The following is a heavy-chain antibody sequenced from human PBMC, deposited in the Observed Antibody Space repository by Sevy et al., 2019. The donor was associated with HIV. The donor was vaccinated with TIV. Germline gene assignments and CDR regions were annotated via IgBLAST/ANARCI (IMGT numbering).Heavy chain of an antibody. V-gene: IGHV3-30*01. D-gene: IGHD6-13*01. CDR3: ARDGGYSIKWYPLY. Sequence: GGYLRLSCAASGFAFSSHAMHWVRQAPGKGLEWVAVISYDGTETLYAASVEGRFTISRDNSKNMLSLQINSLRPEDTAVYFCARDGGYSIKWYPLYWGHGTLVTVSS. J-gene: IGHJ4*01. CDR1: GFAFSSHA. CDR2: ISYDGTET.